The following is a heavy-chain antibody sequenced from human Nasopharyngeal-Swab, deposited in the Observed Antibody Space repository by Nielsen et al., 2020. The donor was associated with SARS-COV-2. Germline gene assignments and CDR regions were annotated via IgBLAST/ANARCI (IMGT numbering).Heavy chain of an antibody. Sequence: ASVKVSCKASGYTFTSYDVNWVRQATGQGLEWMGWMNPNSGNTGYAQKFQGRVTITADKSTSTAYMELSSLRSEDTAVYYCARDLSGGYCSSTSCLPLDYWGQGTLVTVSS. CDR3: ARDLSGGYCSSTSCLPLDY. CDR2: MNPNSGNT. J-gene: IGHJ4*02. CDR1: GYTFTSYD. D-gene: IGHD2-2*01. V-gene: IGHV1-8*01.